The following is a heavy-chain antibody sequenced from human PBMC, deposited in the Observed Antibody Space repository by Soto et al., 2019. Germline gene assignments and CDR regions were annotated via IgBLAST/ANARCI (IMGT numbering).Heavy chain of an antibody. Sequence: GSLSLSCAASGFPFSDYYMSWIRQAPGKGLEWVSYISSSGSTIYYADSVKGRFTISRDNAKNSLYLQMNSLRAEDTAVYYCARDQGVVDTAILWGQGTLVTVSS. V-gene: IGHV3-11*01. D-gene: IGHD5-18*01. J-gene: IGHJ4*02. CDR2: ISSSGSTI. CDR1: GFPFSDYY. CDR3: ARDQGVVDTAIL.